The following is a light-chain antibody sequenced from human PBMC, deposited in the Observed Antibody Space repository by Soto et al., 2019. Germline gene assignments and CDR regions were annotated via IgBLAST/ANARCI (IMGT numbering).Light chain of an antibody. CDR2: EVS. Sequence: QSALTQPASVTGSPGQSITISCTGTSSDVGSYNLVSWYQQHPGKAPKFMIYEVSKRPSGVSNRFSGSKSGNMASLTISGLQAEDEADYYCCSYAGSSTWVFGGGTKLTVL. CDR1: SSDVGSYNL. V-gene: IGLV2-23*02. CDR3: CSYAGSSTWV. J-gene: IGLJ3*02.